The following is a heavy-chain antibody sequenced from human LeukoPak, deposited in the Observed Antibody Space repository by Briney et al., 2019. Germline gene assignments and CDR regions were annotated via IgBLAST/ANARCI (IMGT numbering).Heavy chain of an antibody. CDR3: VRGTWFDP. D-gene: IGHD1-1*01. CDR1: GFTFGSSA. CDR2: IYSGGPT. V-gene: IGHV3-23*03. Sequence: PGGSLRLSCAASGFTFGSSAMSWVRQAPGKGLEWVSVIYSGGPTYYADSVKGRFTISRDNSKNTLFLQMDSLRAEDTAVYYCVRGTWFDPWGQGTLVTVSS. J-gene: IGHJ5*02.